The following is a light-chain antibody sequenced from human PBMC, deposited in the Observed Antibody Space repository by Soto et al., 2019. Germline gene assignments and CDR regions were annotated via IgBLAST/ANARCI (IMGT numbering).Light chain of an antibody. CDR2: DAS. J-gene: IGKJ4*01. Sequence: EVLMTQSPVNLSVSSGERATLSCRASQSVRSNLAWYQQKPGQAPRLLIYDASTRATGFPAKFSGSGSGTEFTLIIGSLQSEDFAVYYCQQYNNWPLTFGGGTKVEIK. CDR3: QQYNNWPLT. CDR1: QSVRSN. V-gene: IGKV3-15*01.